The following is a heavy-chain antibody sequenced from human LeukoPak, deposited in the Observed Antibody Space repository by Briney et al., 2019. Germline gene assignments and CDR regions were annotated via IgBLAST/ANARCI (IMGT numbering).Heavy chain of an antibody. V-gene: IGHV5-51*01. J-gene: IGHJ4*02. CDR2: IYPGDSDT. Sequence: GESLKISCKGSGYSFTSYWIGWVRQMPGKGLEWMGIIYPGDSDTRYSPSFQGQVTISADKSISTAYLQWSSLKASDTAMYYCARAALPVAAAGTPFDHWGQGTLVTVSS. CDR1: GYSFTSYW. CDR3: ARAALPVAAAGTPFDH. D-gene: IGHD6-13*01.